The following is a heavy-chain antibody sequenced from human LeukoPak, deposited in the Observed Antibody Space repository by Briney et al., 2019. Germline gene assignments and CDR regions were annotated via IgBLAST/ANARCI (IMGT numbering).Heavy chain of an antibody. Sequence: PGGSLRLSCAASGFTFSDYYMSWIRQAPGKGLEWVSYISSSGSTIYYADSVKGRFTISRDNAKNSLYLQMNSLRAEDTAVYYCARVPATVTTSDYYYYYMDVWAKGPRSPSP. CDR2: ISSSGSTI. D-gene: IGHD4-11*01. CDR1: GFTFSDYY. J-gene: IGHJ6*03. CDR3: ARVPATVTTSDYYYYYMDV. V-gene: IGHV3-11*01.